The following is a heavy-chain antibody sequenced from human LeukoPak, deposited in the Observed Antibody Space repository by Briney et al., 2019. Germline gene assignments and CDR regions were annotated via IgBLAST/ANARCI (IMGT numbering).Heavy chain of an antibody. CDR3: AMFFNSPGGAFDI. V-gene: IGHV5-51*01. CDR1: GYNFLTYW. CDR2: IYPSDSET. J-gene: IGHJ3*02. Sequence: GESLKISCRTSGYNFLTYWIGWVRQTPDKGLEWMGNIYPSDSETKYSPSFQGQVALSVDKSVSTAYLEWGSLKASDTGVYFCAMFFNSPGGAFDIWGQGTLVTVSS. D-gene: IGHD3-16*01.